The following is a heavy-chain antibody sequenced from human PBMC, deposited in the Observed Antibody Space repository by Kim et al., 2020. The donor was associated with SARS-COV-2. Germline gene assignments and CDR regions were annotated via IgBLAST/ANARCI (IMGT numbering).Heavy chain of an antibody. CDR1: GGSFSGYY. CDR2: INHSGST. V-gene: IGHV4-34*01. J-gene: IGHJ4*02. D-gene: IGHD1-26*01. CDR3: ARRRGWGSQDLDY. Sequence: SETLSLTCAVYGGSFSGYYWSWIRQPPGKGLEWIGEINHSGSTNYNPSLKSRVTISVDTSKNQFSLKLSSVTAADTAVYYCARRRGWGSQDLDYWGQGTLVTVSS.